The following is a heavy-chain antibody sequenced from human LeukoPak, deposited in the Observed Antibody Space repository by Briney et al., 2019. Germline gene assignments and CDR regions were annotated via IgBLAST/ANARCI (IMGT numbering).Heavy chain of an antibody. CDR3: ARRRGYYYNNWFDP. CDR1: GGSISSYY. D-gene: IGHD3-10*01. J-gene: IGHJ5*02. CDR2: IYYSGST. Sequence: SETLSLTCTVSGGSISSYYWSWLRQPPGKGLEWIGYIYYSGSTNYNPSLTSRVTISVDTSKNQFSLKLSSVTAADTAVYYCARRRGYYYNNWFDPWGQGTLVTVSS. V-gene: IGHV4-59*01.